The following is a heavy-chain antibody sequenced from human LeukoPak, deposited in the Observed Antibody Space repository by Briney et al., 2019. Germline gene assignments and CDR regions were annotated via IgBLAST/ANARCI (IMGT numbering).Heavy chain of an antibody. CDR1: GFTFSRFE. Sequence: GGSLRLSRVASGFTFSRFEMNWVRQAPGKGLEWISHISTGTYIAYADSVKGRFTISRDNAKNSLYLQMNSLRAEDTAVYFCATFRGVGWDFGYWGQGTLVTVSS. D-gene: IGHD3-10*01. CDR3: ATFRGVGWDFGY. CDR2: ISTGTYI. J-gene: IGHJ4*02. V-gene: IGHV3-48*03.